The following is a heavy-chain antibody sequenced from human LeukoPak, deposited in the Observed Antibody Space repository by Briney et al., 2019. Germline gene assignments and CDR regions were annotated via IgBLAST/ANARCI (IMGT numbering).Heavy chain of an antibody. CDR3: ARDTTVTPEPYYYGMDV. CDR2: INPSGGST. Sequence: ASVKVSCKASGYTFTNYAMNWVRQAPGQGLEWMGIINPSGGSTSYAQKFQGRVTMTRDTSTSTVYMELSSLRSEDTAVYYCARDTTVTPEPYYYGMDVWGQGTTVTVSS. V-gene: IGHV1-46*01. CDR1: GYTFTNYA. J-gene: IGHJ6*02. D-gene: IGHD4-17*01.